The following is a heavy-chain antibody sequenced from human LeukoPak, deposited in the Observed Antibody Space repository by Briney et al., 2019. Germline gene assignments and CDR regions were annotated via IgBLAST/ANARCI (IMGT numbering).Heavy chain of an antibody. CDR2: VYYSGST. CDR3: ARIHRYCSGGACYVLDN. D-gene: IGHD2-15*01. Sequence: SETLSLTCVVSGGSVSGYYWGWIRQPPGRGLEWIGYVYYSGSTNYNPSFKSRITISVDTSRNQFSLQLSSVTAADTAVYYCARIHRYCSGGACYVLDNWGQGTLVAVSS. V-gene: IGHV4-59*02. J-gene: IGHJ4*02. CDR1: GGSVSGYY.